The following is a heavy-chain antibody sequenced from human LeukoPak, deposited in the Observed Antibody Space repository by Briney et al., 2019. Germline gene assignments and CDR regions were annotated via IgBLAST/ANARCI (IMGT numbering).Heavy chain of an antibody. V-gene: IGHV6-1*01. CDR3: ARDLHGSRGEFDY. J-gene: IGHJ4*02. CDR2: TYHWSKWFN. CDR1: GDSVSSNSAA. Sequence: SQTLSLTCAISGDSVSSNSAAWNWIRQSPSRGLEWLGRTYHWSKWFNDYAVSVESRMTINADTSGNQFSLQLNSVTPEDTAVYYCARDLHGSRGEFDYWGQGTLVTVSS. D-gene: IGHD3-16*01.